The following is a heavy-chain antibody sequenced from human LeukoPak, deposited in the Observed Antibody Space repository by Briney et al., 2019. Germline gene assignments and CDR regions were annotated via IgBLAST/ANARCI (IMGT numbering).Heavy chain of an antibody. D-gene: IGHD2-8*02. CDR1: GGSISSCY. Sequence: VKRSDTLSLTCTVFGGSISSCYWSWIRQPPGKGLEWIAYISDIGSINYNPSLKSRVTISLDTSKNQYSLKLSSVTAADTAVYYCARHHPRNTVDFWGQGTLVTVSS. CDR2: ISDIGSI. V-gene: IGHV4-59*08. CDR3: ARHHPRNTVDF. J-gene: IGHJ4*02.